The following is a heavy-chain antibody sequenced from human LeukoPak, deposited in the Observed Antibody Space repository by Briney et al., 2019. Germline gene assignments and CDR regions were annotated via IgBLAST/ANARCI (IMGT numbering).Heavy chain of an antibody. CDR2: ISSSGST. J-gene: IGHJ3*02. D-gene: IGHD3-22*01. Sequence: SETLSLTCTVSGDSISSGDYYWSWVRQPGGKGLEWIARISSSGSTNYNPSLKSRVTISVDTSKNQFSLKLSSVTAADTAVYFCARGPYSYDSSGAFDIWGQGTMVTVSS. CDR3: ARGPYSYDSSGAFDI. V-gene: IGHV4-61*02. CDR1: GDSISSGDYY.